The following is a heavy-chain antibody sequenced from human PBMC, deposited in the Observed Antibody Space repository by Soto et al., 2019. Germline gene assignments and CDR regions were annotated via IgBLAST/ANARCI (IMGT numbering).Heavy chain of an antibody. J-gene: IGHJ5*02. D-gene: IGHD3-22*01. CDR2: ISGSGGST. Sequence: GSLRLSCAASGFTFSSYAMSWVRQAPGKGLEWVSAISGSGGSTYYADSVKGLFTISRDNPKTTLYLQMNSLRAEDTAVYYCAKDYYDSSGYSPGPWFAPWGQGTLVTVPS. V-gene: IGHV3-23*01. CDR3: AKDYYDSSGYSPGPWFAP. CDR1: GFTFSSYA.